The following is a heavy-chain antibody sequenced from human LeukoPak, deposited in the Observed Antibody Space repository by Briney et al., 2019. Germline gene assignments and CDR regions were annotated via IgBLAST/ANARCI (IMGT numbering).Heavy chain of an antibody. D-gene: IGHD3-16*01. CDR3: ARRRMLGVSGGCCWFDP. CDR1: GDSISSYY. J-gene: IGHJ5*02. CDR2: IHTSGST. Sequence: PSETLSLTCTVSGDSISSYYWSWIRQPPGKGLEWIGYIHTSGSTNYNPSLKSRVTISVDTSKNQFSLKLSSVTAADTAVYYRARRRMLGVSGGCCWFDPWGQGTLVTVSS. V-gene: IGHV4-4*09.